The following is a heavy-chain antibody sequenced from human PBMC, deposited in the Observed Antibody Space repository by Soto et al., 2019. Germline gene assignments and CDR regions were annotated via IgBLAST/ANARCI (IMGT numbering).Heavy chain of an antibody. V-gene: IGHV4-39*01. D-gene: IGHD6-13*01. CDR2: IYSGGNT. J-gene: IGHJ4*02. CDR3: ATGSTWHIIEN. Sequence: QLQLQESGPGLVKPSETLSLTCTVSGGSISSTSHYWGWIRQPPGKGLEWIGSIYSGGNTYYNPSLKSRVTISEDTSKKQLSLKVSSVTAADTAVYYCATGSTWHIIENWGQGTLVTVSS. CDR1: GGSISSTSHY.